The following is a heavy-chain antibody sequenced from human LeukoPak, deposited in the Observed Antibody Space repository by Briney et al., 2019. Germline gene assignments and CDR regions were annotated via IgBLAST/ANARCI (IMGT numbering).Heavy chain of an antibody. CDR1: GDSISSYY. CDR3: ARGAYGGNSYWFDP. Sequence: SETLSLTCTVSGDSISSYYWSWIRQPPGKGLEWIGYIYYSGSTNYNPSLKSRVTISVDTSKNQFSLKLSSVTAADTAVYYCARGAYGGNSYWFDPWGQGTLVTVSS. V-gene: IGHV4-59*01. J-gene: IGHJ5*02. D-gene: IGHD4-23*01. CDR2: IYYSGST.